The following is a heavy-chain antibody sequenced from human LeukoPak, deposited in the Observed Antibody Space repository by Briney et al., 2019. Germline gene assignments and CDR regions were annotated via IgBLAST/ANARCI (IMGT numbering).Heavy chain of an antibody. V-gene: IGHV3-33*01. Sequence: GGSLRLSCAASGFTFSSYGMHWVRQAPGKGLEWVAVIWFDGSNKFYADSVKGRFTISRDNSKNTQYLQMNSLRAEDTAVYYCARAVGPFDYWGQGTLVTVSS. CDR2: IWFDGSNK. CDR1: GFTFSSYG. CDR3: ARAVGPFDY. J-gene: IGHJ4*02. D-gene: IGHD1-26*01.